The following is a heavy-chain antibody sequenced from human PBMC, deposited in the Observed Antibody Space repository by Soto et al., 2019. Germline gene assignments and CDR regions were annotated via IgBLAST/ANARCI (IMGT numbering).Heavy chain of an antibody. CDR2: ISSNGGST. V-gene: IGHV3-64D*08. CDR3: VKASSYSYDSSGYYDY. CDR1: GFTFSSYA. Sequence: GGSLRLSCSASGFTFSSYAMHWVLQAPGKGLEYVSAISSNGGSTYYEDSVKGRFTISRDNSKNTLYLQMSSLRAEDTPVYYCVKASSYSYDSSGYYDYWGQGTLVTVSS. J-gene: IGHJ4*02. D-gene: IGHD3-22*01.